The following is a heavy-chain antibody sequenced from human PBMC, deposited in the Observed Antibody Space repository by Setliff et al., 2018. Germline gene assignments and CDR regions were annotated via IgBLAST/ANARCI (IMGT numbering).Heavy chain of an antibody. D-gene: IGHD2-2*01. J-gene: IGHJ4*02. CDR2: ISAYNGDT. V-gene: IGHV1-18*01. CDR1: GYTFTNYG. Sequence: ASVKVSCKASGYTFTNYGINWVRQAPGQRLEWVGWISAYNGDTNYAQKFQGRVTMTTDRSTSTAYMELRSLKSDDTAVYYCARCPKDMVVVPATNLFDYWGQGTLVTVSS. CDR3: ARCPKDMVVVPATNLFDY.